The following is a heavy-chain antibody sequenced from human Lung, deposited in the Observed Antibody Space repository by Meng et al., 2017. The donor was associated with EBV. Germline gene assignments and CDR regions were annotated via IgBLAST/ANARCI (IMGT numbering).Heavy chain of an antibody. CDR3: AREWGQQLPLDY. Sequence: EVQLVESGGGLVKPGGSXXXSCAASGFTFRSHSMNWVRQAPGKGLEWVSSISDGSTDLFYADSVKGRFTISRDDAKNSLYLQMNSLRVEDTAVYYCAREWGQQLPLDYWGQGTLVTVSS. V-gene: IGHV3-21*02. CDR2: ISDGSTDL. J-gene: IGHJ4*02. CDR1: GFTFRSHS. D-gene: IGHD6-13*01.